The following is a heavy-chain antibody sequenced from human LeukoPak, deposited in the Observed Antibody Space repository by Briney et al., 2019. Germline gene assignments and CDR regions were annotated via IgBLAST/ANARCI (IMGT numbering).Heavy chain of an antibody. J-gene: IGHJ4*02. CDR2: ISGSGGST. Sequence: GGSLRLSCAASGFTFSSYAMSWVRQAPGKGLEWVSGISGSGGSTYYADSVKSRFTISRDNSKNTLYLQMNSLRAEDTAVYYCAKGEQWLEEYYFDYWGQGTLVTVS. CDR1: GFTFSSYA. V-gene: IGHV3-23*01. D-gene: IGHD6-19*01. CDR3: AKGEQWLEEYYFDY.